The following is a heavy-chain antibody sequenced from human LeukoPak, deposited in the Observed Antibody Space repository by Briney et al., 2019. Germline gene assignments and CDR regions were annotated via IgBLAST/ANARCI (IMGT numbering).Heavy chain of an antibody. V-gene: IGHV4-61*02. J-gene: IGHJ4*02. CDR3: ARHKGYYYGSGTKGYFDY. Sequence: SETLSLTCTVSGNSISSGDYYWSWIRQPAGKGLEWIGRIYTSGSTNYNPSLKSRVTISGDTSKNQFSLKLSSVTAADTAVYYCARHKGYYYGSGTKGYFDYWGQGTLVTVSS. D-gene: IGHD3-10*01. CDR1: GNSISSGDYY. CDR2: IYTSGST.